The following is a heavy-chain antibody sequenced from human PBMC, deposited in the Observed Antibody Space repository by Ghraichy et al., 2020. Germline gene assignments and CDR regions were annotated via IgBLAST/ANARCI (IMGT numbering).Heavy chain of an antibody. J-gene: IGHJ2*01. CDR1: GFTFSSYS. Sequence: ESLNISCAASGFTFSSYSMNWVRQAPGKGLEWVSSISSSSSYIYYADSVKGRFTISRDNAKNSLYLQMNSLRAEDTAVYYCARDLGSTSWYPRYFDLWGRGTLVTVSS. CDR3: ARDLGSTSWYPRYFDL. V-gene: IGHV3-21*01. CDR2: ISSSSSYI. D-gene: IGHD6-13*01.